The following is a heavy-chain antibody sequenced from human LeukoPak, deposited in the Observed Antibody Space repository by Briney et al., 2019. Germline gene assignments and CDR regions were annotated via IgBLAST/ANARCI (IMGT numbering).Heavy chain of an antibody. Sequence: SETLSLTCAVYGGSFSGYYWSWIRQPPGKELEWIGEINHSGSNNYNPSLKSQVTITVDTSKTQFSLKLSSVTAADTAVYYCARATTNRIAAAGTNWFDPWGQGTLVTVSS. CDR2: INHSGSN. D-gene: IGHD6-13*01. J-gene: IGHJ5*02. V-gene: IGHV4-34*01. CDR3: ARATTNRIAAAGTNWFDP. CDR1: GGSFSGYY.